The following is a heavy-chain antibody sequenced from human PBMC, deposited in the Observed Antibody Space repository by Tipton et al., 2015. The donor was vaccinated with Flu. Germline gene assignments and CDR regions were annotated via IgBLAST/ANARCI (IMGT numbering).Heavy chain of an antibody. CDR2: IGWNSNAL. D-gene: IGHD3-3*01. CDR1: GFTFDDHA. V-gene: IGHV3-9*01. CDR3: ARASGPYYGGTDLDS. J-gene: IGHJ4*02. Sequence: LSLTCAASGFTFDDHAMHWVRQVPGKGLEWVAGIGWNSNALGYGDSVKGRFAVSRDNAKNSLYLDMNSLRVDDTAIYYCARASGPYYGGTDLDSWGQGTLVTVSS.